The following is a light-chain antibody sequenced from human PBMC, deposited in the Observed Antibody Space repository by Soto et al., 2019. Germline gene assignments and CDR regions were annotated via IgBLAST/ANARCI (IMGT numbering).Light chain of an antibody. CDR2: DVN. Sequence: QSALTQPASVSGSPGQSITISCTGTSSDVGSYNYVSWYQQHPGKAPKVMIYDVNNRPSGVSNRFSGSKSGNTASLTISGLQAEDEAEYYCSSHTSSSIRWFGGGTKVTVL. CDR3: SSHTSSSIRW. CDR1: SSDVGSYNY. V-gene: IGLV2-14*01. J-gene: IGLJ3*02.